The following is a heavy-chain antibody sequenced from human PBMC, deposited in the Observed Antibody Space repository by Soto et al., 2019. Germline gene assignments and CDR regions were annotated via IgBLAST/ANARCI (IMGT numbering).Heavy chain of an antibody. D-gene: IGHD3-22*01. J-gene: IGHJ5*02. CDR1: GASFSPNY. Sequence: PSETLSLTCTVSGASFSPNYWAWIRQPPGKGLEWIGYIYFGGTTRYNPSLESRVTISLDTSKNQFSLKLSSVTAADTAVYYCARDLNGYYYDSSGYYTKHSWFDPWGQGTLVT. V-gene: IGHV4-59*01. CDR2: IYFGGTT. CDR3: ARDLNGYYYDSSGYYTKHSWFDP.